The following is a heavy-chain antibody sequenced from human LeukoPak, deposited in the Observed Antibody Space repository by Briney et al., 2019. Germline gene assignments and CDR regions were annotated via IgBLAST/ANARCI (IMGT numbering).Heavy chain of an antibody. CDR2: IYHTGGT. J-gene: IGHJ2*01. CDR1: GGSINSGDYS. V-gene: IGHV4-30-2*01. D-gene: IGHD2-21*02. Sequence: PSQTLSLTCAVSGGSINSGDYSWSWVRQPPGKGLEWIGYIYHTGGTFYNPSLKSRVTMSADRSKNQFSLKLSSVTAADTAVYYCARDHSVTGYWYFDLWGRGTLVTVSS. CDR3: ARDHSVTGYWYFDL.